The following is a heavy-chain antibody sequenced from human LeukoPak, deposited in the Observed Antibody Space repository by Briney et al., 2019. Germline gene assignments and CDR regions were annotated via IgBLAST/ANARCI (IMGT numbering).Heavy chain of an antibody. Sequence: GASVKVSCKASGYTFTSYYMHWVRQAPGQGLEWMGIINPSGGSTSYARKFQGSVTMTRDTSTSTVYMELSSLRSEDTAVYYCARDQLGSYGLGYWGQGTLVTVSS. CDR2: INPSGGST. J-gene: IGHJ4*02. CDR1: GYTFTSYY. CDR3: ARDQLGSYGLGY. D-gene: IGHD5-18*01. V-gene: IGHV1-46*01.